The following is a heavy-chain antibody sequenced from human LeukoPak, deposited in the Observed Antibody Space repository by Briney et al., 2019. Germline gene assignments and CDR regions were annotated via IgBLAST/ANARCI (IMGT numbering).Heavy chain of an antibody. CDR1: GGSISSGDYY. CDR3: ARGTNYYGSGDY. CDR2: LYYSGNS. J-gene: IGHJ4*02. D-gene: IGHD3-10*01. Sequence: PSETLSLTCTVSGGSISSGDYYWSWIRQPPWKGLQCIGFLYYSGNSNYVPCLNSRITTPADTSKNQCSLKLTSVPAADTAVYYCARGTNYYGSGDYWGQGTLVTVSS. V-gene: IGHV4-61*08.